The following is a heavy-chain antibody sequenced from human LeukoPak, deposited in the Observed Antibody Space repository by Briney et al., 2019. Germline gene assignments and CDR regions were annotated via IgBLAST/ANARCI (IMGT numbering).Heavy chain of an antibody. CDR2: ISGSADNT. CDR3: AKQGFGC. CDR1: GFTLSSYA. Sequence: GGSLRLSCTASGFTLSSYAMSWVRRAPGEGLEWVSTISGSADNTNYAEAVKGRFTISRDNSKNTMYLQMNSLRAEDTAVYYCAKQGFGCWGQGTLVTVSS. J-gene: IGHJ4*02. V-gene: IGHV3-23*01.